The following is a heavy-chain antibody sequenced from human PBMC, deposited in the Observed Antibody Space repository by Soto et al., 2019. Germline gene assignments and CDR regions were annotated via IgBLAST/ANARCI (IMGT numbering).Heavy chain of an antibody. CDR2: IYPGDSDT. Sequence: RGESLKISCQGSGYSFTSYWIGWVRQMPGKGLEWMGIIYPGDSDTRYSPSFQGQVTISADKSISTAYLQWSSLKASDTAMYYCARQRCSGGSCYSYYYYGMDVWGQGTTVTVSS. CDR3: ARQRCSGGSCYSYYYYGMDV. CDR1: GYSFTSYW. V-gene: IGHV5-51*01. J-gene: IGHJ6*02. D-gene: IGHD2-15*01.